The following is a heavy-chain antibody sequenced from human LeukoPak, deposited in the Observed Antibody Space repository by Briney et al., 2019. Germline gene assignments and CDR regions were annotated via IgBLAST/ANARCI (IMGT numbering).Heavy chain of an antibody. D-gene: IGHD6-13*01. CDR2: IYYSGST. Sequence: SETLSLTCTVSGGSISSSSYYWGWIRQPPGKGLEWIGSIYYSGSTYYNPSLKSRVTISVDTSKNQFSLKLSSVTAADTAVYYCARQGEIAAAGNDWFDPWGQGTLVTVSS. CDR3: ARQGEIAAAGNDWFDP. J-gene: IGHJ5*02. CDR1: GGSISSSSYY. V-gene: IGHV4-39*01.